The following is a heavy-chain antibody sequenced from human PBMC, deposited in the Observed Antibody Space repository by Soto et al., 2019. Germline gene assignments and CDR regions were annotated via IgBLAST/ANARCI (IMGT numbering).Heavy chain of an antibody. D-gene: IGHD4-17*01. J-gene: IGHJ3*02. CDR2: ISAYNGNT. Sequence: ASVKVSCKASGYTFTSYGISWVRQAPGQGLEWMGWISAYNGNTNYAQKLQGRVTMTTDTSTSTAYMELRSLRSDDTAVYYCARDPFIVTVTHAPNAFDIWGQGTMVTVSS. CDR1: GYTFTSYG. CDR3: ARDPFIVTVTHAPNAFDI. V-gene: IGHV1-18*01.